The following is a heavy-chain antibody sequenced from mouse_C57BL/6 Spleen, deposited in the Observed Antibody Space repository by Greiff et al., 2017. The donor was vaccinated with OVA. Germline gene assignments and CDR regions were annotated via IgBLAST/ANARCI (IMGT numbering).Heavy chain of an antibody. V-gene: IGHV1-15*01. J-gene: IGHJ2*01. CDR2: IDPETGGT. CDR3: TRDCMIHYLDY. D-gene: IGHD2-3*01. CDR1: GYTFTDYE. Sequence: VQLQQSGAELVRPGASVTLSCKASGYTFTDYEMHWVKQTPVHGLEWIGAIDPETGGTAYNQKFKGQAILTADKSSSTAYMELRSLTSEDSAVYYCTRDCMIHYLDYWGQGTTLTVSS.